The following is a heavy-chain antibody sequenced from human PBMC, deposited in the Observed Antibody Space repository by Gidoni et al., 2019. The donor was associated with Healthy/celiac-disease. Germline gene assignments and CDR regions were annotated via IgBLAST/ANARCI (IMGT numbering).Heavy chain of an antibody. CDR2: IRSKANSDAT. CDR3: LIEYDYYDSSGYDY. Sequence: EVQLVESGGGLVQPGGSLKLSCAASGLTFSGSAMHWVREASGKGLEVVCRIRSKANSDATAYAASVKGRFTISRDDSKNTAYLQMNSLKTEDTAVYYCLIEYDYYDSSGYDYWGQGTLVTVSS. V-gene: IGHV3-73*01. J-gene: IGHJ4*02. D-gene: IGHD3-22*01. CDR1: GLTFSGSA.